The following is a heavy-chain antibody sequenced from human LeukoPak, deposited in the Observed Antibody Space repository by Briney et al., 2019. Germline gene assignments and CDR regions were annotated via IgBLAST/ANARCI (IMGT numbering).Heavy chain of an antibody. D-gene: IGHD3-16*02. V-gene: IGHV4-34*01. Sequence: PSETLSLTCAVYGGSFSGYYWSWIRQPPGKGLEWIGEIKHSGSTNYNTSLKSQVPISVDTSKNQFSLKLRSVTAADTAVYYCARGRYDYVWRSYRYTNLFDYWGQGTLVTVSS. J-gene: IGHJ4*02. CDR1: GGSFSGYY. CDR3: ARGRYDYVWRSYRYTNLFDY. CDR2: IKHSGST.